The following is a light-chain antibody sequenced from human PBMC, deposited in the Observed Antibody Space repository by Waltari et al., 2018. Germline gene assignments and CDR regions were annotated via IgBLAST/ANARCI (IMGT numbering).Light chain of an antibody. CDR2: DFS. CDR1: SSDVGGYNY. Sequence: QSALTQPASVSGSPGQSITISCTGTSSDVGGYNYVSWYQQHPGKAPKLMIYDFSKRPSGVSIRFSGSKSGNTASLTISGLQVEDEADYYCSSYTSSSTWVFGGGTKLTVL. V-gene: IGLV2-14*01. J-gene: IGLJ3*02. CDR3: SSYTSSSTWV.